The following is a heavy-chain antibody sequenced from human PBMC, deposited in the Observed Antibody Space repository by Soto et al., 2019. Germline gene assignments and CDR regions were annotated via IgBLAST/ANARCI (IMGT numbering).Heavy chain of an antibody. CDR2: LYWDDDK. D-gene: IGHD2-15*01. J-gene: IGHJ4*02. Sequence: QITLKESGPTLVKPTQTLTLTCTFSGFSLNTSGVGVGWIRQPPGKALEWLALLYWDDDKYYSPSLRSRLTITKDTSKNQVVLTMTNMDPVDTATYYCAHRPNTVAGGKFFEYWGQGTLVTVSS. CDR3: AHRPNTVAGGKFFEY. CDR1: GFSLNTSGVG. V-gene: IGHV2-5*02.